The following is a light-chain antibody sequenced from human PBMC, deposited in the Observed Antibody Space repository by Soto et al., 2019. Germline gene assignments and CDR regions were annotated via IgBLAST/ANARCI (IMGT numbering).Light chain of an antibody. J-gene: IGLJ3*02. V-gene: IGLV1-40*01. CDR2: GNI. CDR3: QSYDSSLSGWV. Sequence: QSVLTQPPSVSGAPGQRVTISCTGSSSNIGGGYDVHWYQQLPGTAPKLLVYGNINRPSRVPDRFSGSKSDTSASLAITGLQAEDEADYYCQSYDSSLSGWVFGGGTKLTVL. CDR1: SSNIGGGYD.